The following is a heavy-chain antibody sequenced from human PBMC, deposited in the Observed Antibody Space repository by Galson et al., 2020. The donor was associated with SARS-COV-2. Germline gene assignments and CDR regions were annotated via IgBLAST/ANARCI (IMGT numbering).Heavy chain of an antibody. D-gene: IGHD3-3*01. CDR1: GGSFSGYY. V-gene: IGHV4-34*01. CDR3: ARSYDFWSGYYYYYYYGMDV. Sequence: SQTLSLTCAVYGGSFSGYYWSWIRQPPGKGLEWIGEINHSGSTNYNPSLKSRVTISVDTSKNQFSLKLSSVTAADTAVYYCARSYDFWSGYYYYYYYGMDVWGQGTTVTVSS. J-gene: IGHJ6*02. CDR2: INHSGST.